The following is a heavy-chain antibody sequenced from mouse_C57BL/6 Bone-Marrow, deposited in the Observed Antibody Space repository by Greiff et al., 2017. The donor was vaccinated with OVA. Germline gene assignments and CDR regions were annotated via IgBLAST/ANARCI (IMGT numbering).Heavy chain of an antibody. CDR3: ARREYDWYFDV. D-gene: IGHD5-2*01. Sequence: VQLQQSGPELVKPGASVKISCKASGYAFSSSWLNWVKQRPGKGLEWIGRIYPGDGDTNYNGKFKGKATLTADKSSSTAYMQLSSLTSEDSAVYFGARREYDWYFDVWGTGTTVTVSS. J-gene: IGHJ1*03. CDR2: IYPGDGDT. CDR1: GYAFSSSW. V-gene: IGHV1-82*01.